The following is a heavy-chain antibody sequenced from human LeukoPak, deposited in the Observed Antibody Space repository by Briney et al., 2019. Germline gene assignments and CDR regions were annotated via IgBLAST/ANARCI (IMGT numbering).Heavy chain of an antibody. V-gene: IGHV1-18*01. CDR3: ARRTYYYDSSGYPNFDY. J-gene: IGHJ4*02. D-gene: IGHD3-22*01. CDR1: GYTFTSYG. Sequence: GASVKVSCKASGYTFTSYGISWVRQAPGQGLEWMGWISAYNGNTNYAQKLQGRVTMTTDTSTSTAYMELRSLRSDDTAVYYCARRTYYYDSSGYPNFDYWGQGTLVTVSS. CDR2: ISAYNGNT.